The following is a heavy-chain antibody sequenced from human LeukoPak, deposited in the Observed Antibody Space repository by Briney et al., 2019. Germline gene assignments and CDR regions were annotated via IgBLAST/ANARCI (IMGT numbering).Heavy chain of an antibody. V-gene: IGHV3-9*01. CDR3: AVSSSGY. D-gene: IGHD6-6*01. CDR2: ISWNSGSI. CDR1: GFTFDDYA. Sequence: GGSLRLSCAASGFTFDDYAMHWVRLAPGKGLEWVSGISWNSGSIGYADSVKGRFTISRDNAKNSLYLQMNSLRAEDTALYYCAVSSSGYWGQGTLVTVSS. J-gene: IGHJ4*02.